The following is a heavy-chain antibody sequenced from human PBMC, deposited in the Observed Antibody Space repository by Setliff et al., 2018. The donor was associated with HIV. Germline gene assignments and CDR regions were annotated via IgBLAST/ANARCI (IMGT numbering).Heavy chain of an antibody. D-gene: IGHD2-21*01. V-gene: IGHV4-39*01. CDR3: ARPRLRGSGAFDI. J-gene: IGHJ3*02. CDR1: GDSISSSTFY. CDR2: IYYSGTT. Sequence: SETLSLTCTVSGDSISSSTFYWGWIRQPPGKGLEWIGSIYYSGTTYYNPSLKSRVAISVDPSKNQCSLKLSSVTAADTAVYYCARPRLRGSGAFDIWGQGTMVTVSS.